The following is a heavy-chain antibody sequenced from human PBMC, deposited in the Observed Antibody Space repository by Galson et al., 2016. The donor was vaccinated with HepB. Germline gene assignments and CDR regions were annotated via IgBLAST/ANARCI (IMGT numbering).Heavy chain of an antibody. J-gene: IGHJ4*02. CDR2: ISAANGHT. D-gene: IGHD2-21*01. CDR1: GYIFTNFP. Sequence: SVKVSCKASGYIFTNFPMHWLRQAPGQRLEWMGWISAANGHTKYSQKFQGRVTITRDTSASTVYMVLSSLKSEDTAVYFCARGLFEFDYWGQGTLVTVSS. CDR3: ARGLFEFDY. V-gene: IGHV1-3*01.